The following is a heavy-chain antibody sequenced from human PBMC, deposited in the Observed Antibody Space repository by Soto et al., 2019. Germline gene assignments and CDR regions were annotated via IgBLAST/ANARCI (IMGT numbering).Heavy chain of an antibody. Sequence: PGGSLRLSCAASGFTFSSYAMHWVRQAPGKGLEWVAVISYDGSNKYYADSVKGRFTISRDNSKNTLYLQMNSLRAEDTAVYYCARDRVRTRFMITFGGVFDYWGQGTLVTVSS. CDR2: ISYDGSNK. CDR1: GFTFSSYA. CDR3: ARDRVRTRFMITFGGVFDY. D-gene: IGHD3-16*01. V-gene: IGHV3-30-3*01. J-gene: IGHJ4*02.